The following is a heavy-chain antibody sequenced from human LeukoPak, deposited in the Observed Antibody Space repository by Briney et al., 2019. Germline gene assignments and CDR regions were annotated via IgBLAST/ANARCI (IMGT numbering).Heavy chain of an antibody. CDR2: FDPEDGET. D-gene: IGHD6-19*01. J-gene: IGHJ1*01. CDR1: GYTLTELS. Sequence: GASVKVSCKVSGYTLTELSMHWVRQAPGKGLEWMGGFDPEDGETIYAQKFQGRVTMTEDTSTDTAYMELSSLRSEDTAVYYCARDWQWLVPNSAEYFQHWGQGTLVTVSS. CDR3: ARDWQWLVPNSAEYFQH. V-gene: IGHV1-24*01.